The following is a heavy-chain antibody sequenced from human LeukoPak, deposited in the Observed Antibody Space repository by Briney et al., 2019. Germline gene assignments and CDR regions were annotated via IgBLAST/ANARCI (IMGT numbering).Heavy chain of an antibody. CDR1: GYTFTDYY. Sequence: ASVKVSCKASGYTFTDYYIHWVRQAPGQGLEWMGWINPNSGGTNYAQKFQGRVTMTRDASISTAYMELSRLRSDDTAMYYCARWAYHYGSGSYYRFGGDCWGQGTLVTVSS. CDR3: ARWAYHYGSGSYYRFGGDC. CDR2: INPNSGGT. D-gene: IGHD3-10*01. V-gene: IGHV1-2*02. J-gene: IGHJ4*02.